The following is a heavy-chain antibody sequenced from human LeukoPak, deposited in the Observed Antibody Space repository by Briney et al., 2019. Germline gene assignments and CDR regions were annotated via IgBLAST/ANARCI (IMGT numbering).Heavy chain of an antibody. J-gene: IGHJ5*02. CDR3: ARVTTESSGWYGWFDP. D-gene: IGHD6-19*01. Sequence: ASVKVSCKASGYTFIGYYMHWVRQAPGQGLEWMGWINPNSGGTNYAQKFQGRVTMTRDTSISTAYMELSRLRSDDTAVYYCARVTTESSGWYGWFDPWGQGTLVTVSS. V-gene: IGHV1-2*02. CDR1: GYTFIGYY. CDR2: INPNSGGT.